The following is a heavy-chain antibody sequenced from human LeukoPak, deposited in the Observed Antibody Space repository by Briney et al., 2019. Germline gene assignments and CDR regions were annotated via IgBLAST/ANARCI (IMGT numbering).Heavy chain of an antibody. V-gene: IGHV3-20*04. CDR3: ARGGYYYDSSGYYYGGVRYFDY. J-gene: IGHJ4*02. CDR1: GFIVSSNY. D-gene: IGHD3-22*01. Sequence: GGSLRLSCAASGFIVSSNYMTWVRQAPGKGLEWVSGINWNGGSTGYADSVKGRFTISRDNAKNSLYLQMNNLRAEDTALYYCARGGYYYDSSGYYYGGVRYFDYWGQGTLVTVSS. CDR2: INWNGGST.